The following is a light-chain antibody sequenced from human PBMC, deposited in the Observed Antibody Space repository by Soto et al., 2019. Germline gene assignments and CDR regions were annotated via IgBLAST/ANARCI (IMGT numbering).Light chain of an antibody. J-gene: IGLJ2*01. CDR3: SARDDSLSGVV. V-gene: IGLV1-47*01. CDR1: SSNIGSNH. CDR2: RSD. Sequence: QSVLTQPPSTSGTPGQRVTISCSGSSSNIGSNHVYWYQQFPGMAPKLLMYRSDQRPTGVPDRFSGSKSGTSSSLAISGLRSYDEADYYCSARDDSLSGVVFGGGTKVTVL.